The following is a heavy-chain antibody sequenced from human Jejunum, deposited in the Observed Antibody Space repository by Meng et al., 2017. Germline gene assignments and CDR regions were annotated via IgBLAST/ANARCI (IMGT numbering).Heavy chain of an antibody. D-gene: IGHD6-6*01. CDR3: ARGALETRPDY. CDR2: IWYGGSN. Sequence: SLKISCAASGFIFSNYAMHWVRQAPGKGLEWVAIIWYGGSNYADSVKGRFTISRDNSKDTLYLQMNSLRGEDTAVYYCARGALETRPDYWGQGTPVTVSS. CDR1: GFIFSNYA. J-gene: IGHJ4*02. V-gene: IGHV3-33*01.